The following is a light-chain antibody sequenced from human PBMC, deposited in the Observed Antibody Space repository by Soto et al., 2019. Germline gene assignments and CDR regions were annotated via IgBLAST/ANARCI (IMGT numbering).Light chain of an antibody. Sequence: EIMMTQSPGTLSVSPGEGATLSWTASQSVNVNLAWYQQKPGQPPRLLLYGASTRATGIPVRFRGSGSGTEFTLTISSLQSEDSAVYYCHQYNSWPRGTFGPGTKVEIK. J-gene: IGKJ3*01. CDR3: HQYNSWPRGT. V-gene: IGKV3-15*01. CDR1: QSVNVN. CDR2: GAS.